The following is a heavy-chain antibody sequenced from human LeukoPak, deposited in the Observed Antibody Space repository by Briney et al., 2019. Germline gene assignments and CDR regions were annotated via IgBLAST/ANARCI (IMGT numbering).Heavy chain of an antibody. CDR3: ARDGSIPY. V-gene: IGHV3-7*03. Sequence: PGGSLRLSCAASGFTFSAYLMSWVRQAPGKGLEWVANIKQDGSEKYYVDSVKGRFTISRDNAKNSLYLQMNSLRAEDTAMYYCARDGSIPYWGQGTLVTVSS. CDR2: IKQDGSEK. J-gene: IGHJ4*02. D-gene: IGHD3-10*01. CDR1: GFTFSAYL.